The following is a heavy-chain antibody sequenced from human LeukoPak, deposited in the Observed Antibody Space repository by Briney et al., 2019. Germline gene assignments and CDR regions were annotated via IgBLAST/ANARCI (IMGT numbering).Heavy chain of an antibody. CDR2: ISAYNGDT. CDR3: ARKMTNDAFDI. Sequence: ASVKVSCKASGYTFTSYGISWVRQAPGQGLEWMGWISAYNGDTNHAQKLQGRVTMTTDTSTSTADMELRSLRSDDTAVYYCARKMTNDAFDIWGQGTMVTIS. D-gene: IGHD5-24*01. J-gene: IGHJ3*02. CDR1: GYTFTSYG. V-gene: IGHV1-18*01.